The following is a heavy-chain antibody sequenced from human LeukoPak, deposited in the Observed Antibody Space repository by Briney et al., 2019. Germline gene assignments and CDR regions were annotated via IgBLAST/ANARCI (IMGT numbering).Heavy chain of an antibody. J-gene: IGHJ3*02. V-gene: IGHV3-11*04. CDR3: ARENYCGGDCYSSDAFDI. CDR1: GFTFSDYY. Sequence: PGGSLRLSCAASGFTFSDYYMSWIRQAPGKGLEWVSYISSSGSTIYYADSVKGRFTISRDNAKNSLYLQMNSLRAEDTAVYYCARENYCGGDCYSSDAFDIWGQGTMVTVSS. CDR2: ISSSGSTI. D-gene: IGHD2-21*02.